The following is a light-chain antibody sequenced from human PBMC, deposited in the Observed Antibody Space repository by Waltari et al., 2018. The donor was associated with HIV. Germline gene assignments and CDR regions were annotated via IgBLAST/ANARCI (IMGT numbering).Light chain of an antibody. CDR2: WAS. J-gene: IGKJ5*01. Sequence: DIVMTHSPDSLAVSLGERATINCKSRPSVLYSSNNKNYLAWYQKKPGQPPKLLIYWASTRESGVPDRFSGSGSGTDFTLTISSLQAEDVAVYYCQQYYSTPITFGQGTRLEIK. V-gene: IGKV4-1*01. CDR1: PSVLYSSNNKNY. CDR3: QQYYSTPIT.